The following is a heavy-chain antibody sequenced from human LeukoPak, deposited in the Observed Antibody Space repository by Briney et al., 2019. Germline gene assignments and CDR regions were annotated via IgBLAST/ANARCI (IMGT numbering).Heavy chain of an antibody. CDR1: GGSISSSSYY. J-gene: IGHJ4*02. V-gene: IGHV4-39*07. CDR2: IYYSGRT. Sequence: SEALSLTCTVSGGSISSSSYYWGWIRPPPGKGLEWIGSIYYSGRTYYNPSLKSRVTRSVDTSKNQFSLKLSSVTAADTAVYYCARARRQLGPGSFDCWGQGTLVTVSS. CDR3: ARARRQLGPGSFDC. D-gene: IGHD6-6*01.